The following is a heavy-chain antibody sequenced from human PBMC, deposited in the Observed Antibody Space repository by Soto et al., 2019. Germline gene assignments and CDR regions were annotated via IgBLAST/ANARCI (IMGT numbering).Heavy chain of an antibody. CDR1: GFTFSSYS. D-gene: IGHD2-15*01. Sequence: EVQLVESGGGLVQPGGSLRLSCAASGFTFSSYSMNWVRQAPGKGLEWVSYISSSSSTIYYADSVKGRFTISRDNAKNSLSLQMNSLRAEDTAVYYCARDGGDCSGGSCYSGAFDIWGQGTMVTVSS. CDR2: ISSSSSTI. J-gene: IGHJ3*02. V-gene: IGHV3-48*01. CDR3: ARDGGDCSGGSCYSGAFDI.